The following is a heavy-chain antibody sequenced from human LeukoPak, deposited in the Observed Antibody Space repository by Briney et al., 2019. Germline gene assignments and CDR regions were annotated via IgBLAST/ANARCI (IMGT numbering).Heavy chain of an antibody. CDR3: ARGDCSSTSCYRYWFDP. J-gene: IGHJ5*02. CDR2: IYHSGST. Sequence: SETLSLTCTVSGGSISSGGYYWSWIRQPPGKGLEWIGYIYHSGSTNYNPSLKSRVTMSVDTSKNQFSLQLNSVTAADTAVYYCARGDCSSTSCYRYWFDPWGQGTLVTVSS. D-gene: IGHD2-2*01. V-gene: IGHV4-61*08. CDR1: GGSISSGGYY.